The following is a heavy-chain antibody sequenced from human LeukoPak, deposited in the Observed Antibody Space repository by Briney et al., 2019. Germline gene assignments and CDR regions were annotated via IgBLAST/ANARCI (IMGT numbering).Heavy chain of an antibody. D-gene: IGHD3-3*01. CDR2: ISGSGGST. J-gene: IGHJ6*03. Sequence: GGSLRLSCAASGFIFSNYAMSWVRQAPGKGLEWVSAISGSGGSTYYADSVKGRFTISRDNSKNTLYLQMNSLRAEDTAVYYCAKDQLRFLEWLPPLYYMDVWGKGTTVTVSS. CDR3: AKDQLRFLEWLPPLYYMDV. V-gene: IGHV3-23*01. CDR1: GFIFSNYA.